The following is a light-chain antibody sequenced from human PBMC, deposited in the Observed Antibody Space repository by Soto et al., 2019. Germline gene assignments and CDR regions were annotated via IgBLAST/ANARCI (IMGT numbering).Light chain of an antibody. CDR1: QSVSSN. CDR3: QQYNNWPPIT. Sequence: EIVMTQSPATLSVSPGERATLSCRASQSVSSNLAWYQQKPGQAPRLLIYGASTRATGIPGRFSGSGSGTEFTLTINGLQSEDFAVYYCQQYNNWPPITFGQGTRLEIK. V-gene: IGKV3-15*01. J-gene: IGKJ5*01. CDR2: GAS.